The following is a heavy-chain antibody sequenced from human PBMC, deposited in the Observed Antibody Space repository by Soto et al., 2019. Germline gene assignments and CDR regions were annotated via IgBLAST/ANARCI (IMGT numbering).Heavy chain of an antibody. CDR3: ATDHYPTAGRYSYYYGMDA. CDR2: FDPEDGET. Sequence: VASVKVSCKVSGYTLTELSMHWVRQAPGKGLEWMGGFDPEDGETIYAQKFQGRVTMTEDTSTDTAYMELSSLRSEDTAVYYCATDHYPTAGRYSYYYGMDAWGQGTTVTVSS. J-gene: IGHJ6*02. D-gene: IGHD6-13*01. V-gene: IGHV1-24*01. CDR1: GYTLTELS.